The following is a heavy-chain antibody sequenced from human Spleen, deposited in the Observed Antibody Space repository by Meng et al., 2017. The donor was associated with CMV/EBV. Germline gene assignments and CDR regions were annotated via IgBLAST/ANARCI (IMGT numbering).Heavy chain of an antibody. CDR3: ARWVEGLRLNYFDY. J-gene: IGHJ4*02. V-gene: IGHV3-53*01. Sequence: GGSLRLSCAASGFTFNTYIMNWVRQAPGKGLEWVSIIYSGGSTYYADSVKGRFTISRDNSKNTLYLQMNTMRAEDTAVYYCARWVEGLRLNYFDYWGQGTLVTVSS. D-gene: IGHD2-15*01. CDR2: IYSGGST. CDR1: GFTFNTYI.